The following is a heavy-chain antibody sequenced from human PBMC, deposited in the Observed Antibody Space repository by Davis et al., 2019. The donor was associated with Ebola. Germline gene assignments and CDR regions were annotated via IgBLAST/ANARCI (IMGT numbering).Heavy chain of an antibody. V-gene: IGHV3-23*01. CDR1: GFTFSSYA. Sequence: PGGSLRLSCAASGFTFSSYAMSWVRQAPGKGLEWVSAISGSGGSTYYAGSVKGRFTISRDNAKNSVYLQMSSLRAEDTAMYYCARGEYYGSGSLLFDYWGQGTLVTVSS. CDR3: ARGEYYGSGSLLFDY. CDR2: ISGSGGST. J-gene: IGHJ4*02. D-gene: IGHD3-10*01.